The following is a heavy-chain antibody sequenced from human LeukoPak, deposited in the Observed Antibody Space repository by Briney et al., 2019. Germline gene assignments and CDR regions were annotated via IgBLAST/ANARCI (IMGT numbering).Heavy chain of an antibody. CDR3: ARVGYSGSPGDY. Sequence: GGSLRLSCAASGFTFGDYYMTWIRQAPGKGLEWVSYISSRSGSSIYHGDSVKGRFTVSRDNAKNSLYLQMNSLRGEDTAVYYCARVGYSGSPGDYWGQGTLVTVSS. CDR1: GFTFGDYY. CDR2: ISSRSGSSI. V-gene: IGHV3-11*04. D-gene: IGHD1-26*01. J-gene: IGHJ4*02.